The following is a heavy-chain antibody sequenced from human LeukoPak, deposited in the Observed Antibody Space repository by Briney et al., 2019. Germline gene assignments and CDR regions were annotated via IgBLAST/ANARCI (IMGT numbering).Heavy chain of an antibody. CDR2: INHSGST. CDR1: GGSFSGYY. J-gene: IGHJ4*02. Sequence: SETLSLTCAVYGGSFSGYYWSWIRQPPGKGLEWIGEINHSGSTNYNPSLKSRVTISVDTSKNQFSLKLRSVTAADTAVYYCARGRWKRDIVVVPAARFDYWGQGTLVTVSS. D-gene: IGHD2-2*01. CDR3: ARGRWKRDIVVVPAARFDY. V-gene: IGHV4-34*01.